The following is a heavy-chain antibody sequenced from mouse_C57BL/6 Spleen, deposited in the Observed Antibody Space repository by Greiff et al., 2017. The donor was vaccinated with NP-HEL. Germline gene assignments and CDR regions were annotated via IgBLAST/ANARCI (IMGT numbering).Heavy chain of an antibody. J-gene: IGHJ3*01. D-gene: IGHD2-3*01. CDR3: ARSSYDATFAY. Sequence: QVQLKESGPELVKPGASVKISCKASGYAFSSSWMNWVKQRPGKGLEWIGRIYPGDGDTNYNGKFKGKATLTADKSSSTAYMQLSSLTSEDSAVYFCARSSYDATFAYWGQGTLVTVSA. CDR2: IYPGDGDT. V-gene: IGHV1-82*01. CDR1: GYAFSSSW.